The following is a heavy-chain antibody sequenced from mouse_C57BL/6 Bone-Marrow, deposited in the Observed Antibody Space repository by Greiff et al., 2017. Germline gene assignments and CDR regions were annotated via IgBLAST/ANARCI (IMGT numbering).Heavy chain of an antibody. D-gene: IGHD1-1*01. CDR3: ARAYGSSYVAWFAY. Sequence: QVQLQQSGAELVKPGASVKMSCKASGYTFTSYWITWVKQRPGQGLEWIGDIYPGSGSTNYNEKFKSKATLTVDTSSSTAYRQLSSLTSEDSAVYYCARAYGSSYVAWFAYWGQGTLVTVSA. J-gene: IGHJ3*01. V-gene: IGHV1-55*01. CDR2: IYPGSGST. CDR1: GYTFTSYW.